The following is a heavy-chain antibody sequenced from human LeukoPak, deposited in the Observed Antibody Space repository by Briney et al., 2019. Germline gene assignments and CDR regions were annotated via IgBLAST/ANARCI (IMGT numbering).Heavy chain of an antibody. V-gene: IGHV4-38-2*01. D-gene: IGHD3-10*01. CDR1: GYSMSNGYY. J-gene: IGHJ4*02. CDR3: ARHYPPSHYFDY. Sequence: SETRSLTCAVSGYSMSNGYYWGWIRQPPGKGLEWIGSLYYSGSTYYNPSLKSRVTISVDTSKNQFSLKLSSVTAADTAVYYCARHYPPSHYFDYWGQGTLVTVSS. CDR2: LYYSGST.